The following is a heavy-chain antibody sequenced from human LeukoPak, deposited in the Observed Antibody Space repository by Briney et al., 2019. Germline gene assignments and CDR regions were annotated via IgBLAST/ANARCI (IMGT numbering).Heavy chain of an antibody. CDR1: GFTFSDAV. D-gene: IGHD3-22*01. CDR2: ISGDGGVT. V-gene: IGHV3-23*01. CDR3: ARVPYDSSGYHDAFDI. Sequence: GGSLRLSCAASGFTFSDAVMSWVRQAPGKGLEWVSAISGDGGVTYYAASVKGRFTISRDNSKNTLYLQMNSLRAEDTAVYYCARVPYDSSGYHDAFDIWGQGTMVTVSS. J-gene: IGHJ3*02.